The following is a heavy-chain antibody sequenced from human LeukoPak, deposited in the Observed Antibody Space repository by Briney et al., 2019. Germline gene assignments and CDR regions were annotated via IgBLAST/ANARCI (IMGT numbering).Heavy chain of an antibody. CDR1: GFTFSSYA. V-gene: IGHV3-53*01. Sequence: GGSLRLSCAASGFTFSSYAMSWVRQAPGKGLEWVAVIYSGGSTYYADSVKGRFTISRDNSKNTLYLQMNSLRAEDTAVYYCARDYYDSSGNDAFDIWGQGTMVTVSS. J-gene: IGHJ3*02. CDR3: ARDYYDSSGNDAFDI. CDR2: IYSGGST. D-gene: IGHD3-22*01.